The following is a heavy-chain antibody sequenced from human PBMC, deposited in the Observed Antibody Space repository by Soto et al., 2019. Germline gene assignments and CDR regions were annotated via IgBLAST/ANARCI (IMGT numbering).Heavy chain of an antibody. D-gene: IGHD5-12*01. J-gene: IGHJ4*02. CDR1: GFTFSSFS. CDR3: AKRRTEMATILDF. V-gene: IGHV3-23*01. Sequence: GSLRLSCAASGFTFSSFSMSWVRQAPGKELGWVSTIDGSGRRTYYADSVKGRFTISRDNSKNTLYLQMNSLRAEDTAVYYCAKRRTEMATILDFWGQGTLVTVSS. CDR2: IDGSGRRT.